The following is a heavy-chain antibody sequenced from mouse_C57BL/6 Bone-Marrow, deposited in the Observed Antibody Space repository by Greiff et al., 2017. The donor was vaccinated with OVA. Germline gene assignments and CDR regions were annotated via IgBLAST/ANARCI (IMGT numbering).Heavy chain of an antibody. Sequence: EVKLMESGGGLVKPGGSLKLSCAASGFTFSSYAMSWVRQTPEKRLEWVATISDGGSYTYYPDNVKGRFTISRDNAKNNLYLQMSHLKSEETAMYYCARWLLLFDYWGQGTTLTVSS. V-gene: IGHV5-4*03. CDR2: ISDGGSYT. J-gene: IGHJ2*01. CDR1: GFTFSSYA. CDR3: ARWLLLFDY. D-gene: IGHD2-3*01.